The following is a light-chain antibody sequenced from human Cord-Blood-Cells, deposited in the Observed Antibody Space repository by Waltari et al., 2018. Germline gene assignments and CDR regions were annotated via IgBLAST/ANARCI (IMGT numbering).Light chain of an antibody. CDR3: QQRSNWPT. CDR2: DAS. Sequence: EIVLTQSPATLSLSPGERATLSCRASQSVSSYLAWYQQKPGQAPRLLIYDASNGATGIPARCSGSGSGTDFTLTISSLEPEDFAVYYCQQRSNWPTFGQGTKVEIK. CDR1: QSVSSY. J-gene: IGKJ1*01. V-gene: IGKV3-11*01.